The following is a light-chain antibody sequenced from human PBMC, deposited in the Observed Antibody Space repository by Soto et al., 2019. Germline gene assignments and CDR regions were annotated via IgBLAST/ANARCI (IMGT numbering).Light chain of an antibody. V-gene: IGKV3-11*01. CDR2: DAF. CDR1: QSVSTY. J-gene: IGKJ4*01. Sequence: EVVLTQSPATLSLSPGERATLSCRASQSVSTYLAWYQQKPGQAPRLLIYDAFNRAPGIPTRFSGSGSGTDFTLTISGLEPEDFAVYYCQQRDNWLTFGGGTKVEIK. CDR3: QQRDNWLT.